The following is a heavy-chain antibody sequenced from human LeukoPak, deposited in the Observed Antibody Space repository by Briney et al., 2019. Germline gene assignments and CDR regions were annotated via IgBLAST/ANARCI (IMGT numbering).Heavy chain of an antibody. J-gene: IGHJ4*02. CDR1: GYTFTSYD. CDR2: MNPHSGNT. V-gene: IGHV1-8*01. CDR3: ASPRNYYDPNGYDPFED. D-gene: IGHD3-22*01. Sequence: ASVKVSCKASGYTFTSYDINWVRQATGQGLEWMGWMNPHSGNTGYAQKFQGRVTMTRDTSISTAYMELSSLTSEDTAVYYCASPRNYYDPNGYDPFEDWGQGTLVTVSS.